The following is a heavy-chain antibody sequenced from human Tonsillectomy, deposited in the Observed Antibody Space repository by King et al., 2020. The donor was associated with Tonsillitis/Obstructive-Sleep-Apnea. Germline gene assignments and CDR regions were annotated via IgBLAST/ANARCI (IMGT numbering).Heavy chain of an antibody. V-gene: IGHV3-73*01. CDR1: GFALSGSA. CDR3: YRREGPPTKRGYGMDV. D-gene: IGHD1-26*01. Sequence: QLVQSGGGLVQPGGSLKLSCAASGFALSGSAVHWVRQASGKGLEWVGRIRSKPNNDATAYAASVKGRFTIFRDDSKNTAYLQMNSLKTEDTAVYFCYRREGPPTKRGYGMDVCGQGTTVTVSS. CDR2: IRSKPNNDAT. J-gene: IGHJ6*02.